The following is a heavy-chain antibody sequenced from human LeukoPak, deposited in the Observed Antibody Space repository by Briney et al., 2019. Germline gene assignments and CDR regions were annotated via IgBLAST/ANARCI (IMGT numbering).Heavy chain of an antibody. J-gene: IGHJ4*02. CDR3: ARYRRDYYDSSGYSAFDY. CDR2: INPSGGST. CDR1: GYTFTSYY. V-gene: IGHV1-46*01. D-gene: IGHD3-22*01. Sequence: ASVKVSCKASGYTFTSYYMNWVRQAPGQGLEWMGIINPSGGSTSYAQKFQGRVTMTRDTSTSTVYMELSSLRSEDTAVYYCARYRRDYYDSSGYSAFDYWGQGTLVTVSS.